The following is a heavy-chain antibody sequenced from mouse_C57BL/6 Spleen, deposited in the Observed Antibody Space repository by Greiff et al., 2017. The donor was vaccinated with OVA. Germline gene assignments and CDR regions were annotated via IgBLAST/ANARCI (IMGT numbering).Heavy chain of an antibody. J-gene: IGHJ2*01. CDR1: GYTFTDYY. Sequence: DVQLQQSGPELVKPGASVKISCKASGYTFTDYYMNWVKQSHGKSLEWIGDINPNNGGTSYNQKFKGKATLTVDKSSSTAYMELRSLTSEDSAVYYCARGGIYYDYDGGYFDYWGQGTTLTVSS. CDR3: ARGGIYYDYDGGYFDY. V-gene: IGHV1-26*01. D-gene: IGHD2-4*01. CDR2: INPNNGGT.